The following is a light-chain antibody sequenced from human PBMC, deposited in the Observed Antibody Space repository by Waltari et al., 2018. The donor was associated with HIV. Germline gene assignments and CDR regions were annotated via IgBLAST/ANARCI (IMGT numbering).Light chain of an antibody. V-gene: IGLV1-47*01. CDR2: RNN. Sequence: QSVLTQPPSASGTPGQRVTISWSGSSSNIGRYYVYWYQQLPGTAPKLLIYRNNQRPSGVPDRFSGSKSGTSASLAISGLRSEDEADYYCAAWDGSHVVFGGGTKLTVL. CDR3: AAWDGSHVV. J-gene: IGLJ2*01. CDR1: SSNIGRYY.